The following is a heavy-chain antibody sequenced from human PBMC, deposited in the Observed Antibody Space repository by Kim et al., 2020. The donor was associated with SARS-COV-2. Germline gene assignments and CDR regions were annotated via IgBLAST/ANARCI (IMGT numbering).Heavy chain of an antibody. D-gene: IGHD1-26*01. V-gene: IGHV3-30*02. Sequence: VKGRFTNPRDNSKNPLYLQMNSLTADDTAVYYCAKSGGSYLCYYYSMDVWGQGTTVTVSS. J-gene: IGHJ6*02. CDR3: AKSGGSYLCYYYSMDV.